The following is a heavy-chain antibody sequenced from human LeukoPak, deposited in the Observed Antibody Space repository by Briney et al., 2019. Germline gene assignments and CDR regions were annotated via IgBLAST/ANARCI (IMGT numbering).Heavy chain of an antibody. CDR2: SDPEDVKT. CDR3: ATFQAYANSGHLRPYFDY. D-gene: IGHD3-22*01. Sequence: GASVKVSCKISGYSLTELAIHWVRQAPGKGLEWMGGSDPEDVKTSFAEKFQGRVTFTEDTSTDRAFMELSRLRSDDTAVYYCATFQAYANSGHLRPYFDYWGQGTLVTVSS. J-gene: IGHJ4*02. CDR1: GYSLTELA. V-gene: IGHV1-24*01.